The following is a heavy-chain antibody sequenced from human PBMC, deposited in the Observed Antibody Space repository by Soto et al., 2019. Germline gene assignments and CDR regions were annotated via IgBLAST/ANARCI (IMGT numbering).Heavy chain of an antibody. CDR2: LIHGGST. V-gene: IGHV4-34*12. Sequence: SETLSLTCAIYGASLGGFHRTWLRQAPGKGLEWIGELIHGGSTNYNPSLKGRVSFSLDTSKNQFSLHLMSVTAADTAVYYCARSPLGYDYVRQTWREVGDSFDIWGRGTLVTVSS. CDR3: ARSPLGYDYVRQTWREVGDSFDI. J-gene: IGHJ3*02. D-gene: IGHD3-16*01. CDR1: GASLGGFH.